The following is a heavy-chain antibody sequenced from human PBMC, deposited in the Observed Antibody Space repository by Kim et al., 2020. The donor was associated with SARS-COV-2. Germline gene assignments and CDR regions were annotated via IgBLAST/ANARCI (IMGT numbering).Heavy chain of an antibody. CDR2: T. V-gene: IGHV4-31*02. J-gene: IGHJ4*02. CDR3: ARDRGIGALGY. D-gene: IGHD6-25*01. Sequence: TYYNPSLKSRVTISVDTSKNQFSLKLSSVTAADTAVYYCARDRGIGALGYWGQGTLVTVSS.